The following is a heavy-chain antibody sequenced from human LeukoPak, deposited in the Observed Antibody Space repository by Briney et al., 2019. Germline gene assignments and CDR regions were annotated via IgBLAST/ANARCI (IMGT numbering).Heavy chain of an antibody. CDR2: ISSSSSYI. J-gene: IGHJ3*02. D-gene: IGHD3-22*01. CDR1: GFTFSSYS. Sequence: GGSLRLSCAASGFTFSSYSMNWVRQAPGKGLEWVSSISSSSSYIYYADSVKGRFTISRDNAKSSLYLQMNSLRAEDTAVYYCARDRYYYDSSGPENDAFDIWGQGTMVTVSS. V-gene: IGHV3-21*01. CDR3: ARDRYYYDSSGPENDAFDI.